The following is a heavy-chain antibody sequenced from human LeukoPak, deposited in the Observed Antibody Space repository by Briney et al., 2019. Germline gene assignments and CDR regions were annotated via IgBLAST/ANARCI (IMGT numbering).Heavy chain of an antibody. CDR3: ARVRDDYDFWSGYYKGGYDAFDI. D-gene: IGHD3-3*01. Sequence: PSETLSLTCTVPGGSISSSSYYWGWIRQPPGKGLEWIGSIYYSGSTYYNPSLKSRVTISVDTSKNQFSLKLSSVTAADTAVYYCARVRDDYDFWSGYYKGGYDAFDIWGQGTMVTVSS. CDR2: IYYSGST. CDR1: GGSISSSSYY. J-gene: IGHJ3*02. V-gene: IGHV4-39*07.